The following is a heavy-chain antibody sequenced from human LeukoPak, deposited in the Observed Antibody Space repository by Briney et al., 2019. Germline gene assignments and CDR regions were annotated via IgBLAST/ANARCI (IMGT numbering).Heavy chain of an antibody. V-gene: IGHV4-39*01. D-gene: IGHD3-22*01. J-gene: IGHJ5*02. CDR1: GGSISSSSYY. CDR3: ARLQRITMIVVDP. CDR2: IYYSGST. Sequence: SETLSLTCTVSGGSISSSSYYWGWIRQPPGKGLEWIGSIYYSGSTYYNPSLKSRVTISVDPSKNQFSLKLSSVTAADTAVYYCARLQRITMIVVDPWGQGTLVTVSS.